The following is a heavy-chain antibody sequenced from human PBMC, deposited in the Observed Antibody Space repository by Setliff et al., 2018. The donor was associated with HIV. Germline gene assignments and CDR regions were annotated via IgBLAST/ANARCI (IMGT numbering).Heavy chain of an antibody. CDR3: ARAVAPVIGGRGWVDT. Sequence: SWVRQAPGKGLEWIGCVSSSGNTYHNSSLKSRLAILLYTSRNHFSLNLNSVTAADTAIYYCARAVAPVIGGRGWVDTWGQGTLVTVSS. CDR2: VSSSGNT. J-gene: IGHJ5*02. V-gene: IGHV4-31*02. D-gene: IGHD1-26*01.